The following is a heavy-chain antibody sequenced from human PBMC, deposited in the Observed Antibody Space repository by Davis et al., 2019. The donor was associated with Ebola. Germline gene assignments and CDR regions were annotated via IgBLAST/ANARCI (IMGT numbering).Heavy chain of an antibody. CDR2: IYPGDSDT. J-gene: IGHJ4*02. D-gene: IGHD3-22*01. V-gene: IGHV5-51*01. CDR3: ARHVMVGYYDSVLGY. Sequence: PGGSLRLSCKGSGYSFTSYWIGWVRQMPGKGLEWMGIIYPGDSDTRYSPSFQGQVTISVDKSISTAYLQWSSLKASDTAMYYCARHVMVGYYDSVLGYWGQGTLVTVSS. CDR1: GYSFTSYW.